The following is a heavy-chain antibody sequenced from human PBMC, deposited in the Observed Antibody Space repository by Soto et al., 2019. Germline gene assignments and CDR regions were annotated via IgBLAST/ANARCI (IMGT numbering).Heavy chain of an antibody. CDR3: ARDGRGRDDFWSGYYFCYGMDV. CDR2: INPNSGGT. CDR1: GYTFTGYY. D-gene: IGHD3-3*01. V-gene: IGHV1-2*04. J-gene: IGHJ6*02. Sequence: ASVKVSCKASGYTFTGYYMHWVRQAPGQGLEWMGWINPNSGGTNYAQKFQGWVTMTRDTSISTAYMELSRLRSDDTAVYYCARDGRGRDDFWSGYYFCYGMDVWGQGTTVTVSS.